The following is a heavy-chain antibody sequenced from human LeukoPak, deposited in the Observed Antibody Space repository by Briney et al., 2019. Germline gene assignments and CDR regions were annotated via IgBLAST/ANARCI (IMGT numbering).Heavy chain of an antibody. CDR3: ARHLGTYSGH. Sequence: GGSLRLSCAASGFTFSGYWMYWVRQAPGRGLVWVSLINSDGSSTNYADSVKGRFTISRDNAKNTLYLKVNSLRADDTAVYYCARHLGTYSGHWGQGTLVTVSS. D-gene: IGHD5-12*01. CDR1: GFTFSGYW. CDR2: INSDGSST. V-gene: IGHV3-74*01. J-gene: IGHJ4*02.